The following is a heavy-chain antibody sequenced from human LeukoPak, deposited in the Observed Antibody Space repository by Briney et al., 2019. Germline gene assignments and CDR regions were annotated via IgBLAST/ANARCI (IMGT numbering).Heavy chain of an antibody. D-gene: IGHD2-21*01. J-gene: IGHJ4*02. V-gene: IGHV4-31*03. CDR2: IYNGGTT. CDR1: DGSISSDNYY. Sequence: SETLSLTCTVSDGSISSDNYYWSWIRQLPGKGLEWIGYIYNGGTTYYNPSLKSRVIISVDTSKNQFSLKLKSVTAADTAMYYCARGARFFAYYDYWGQGTLVTVSS. CDR3: ARGARFFAYYDY.